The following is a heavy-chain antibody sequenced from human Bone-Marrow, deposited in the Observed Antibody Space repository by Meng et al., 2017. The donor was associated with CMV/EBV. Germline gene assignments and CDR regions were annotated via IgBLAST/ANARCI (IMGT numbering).Heavy chain of an antibody. J-gene: IGHJ5*02. Sequence: GGSLRLSCAASGFTFSSYAMHWVRQAPGKGLEWVAVISYDGSNKYYADSVKARFTISRDNSKNTLYLQMNSLRAEDTAVYYCAREVNYGSGSYYTRFDPWGQGTLVTVSS. V-gene: IGHV3-30*04. CDR1: GFTFSSYA. CDR3: AREVNYGSGSYYTRFDP. CDR2: ISYDGSNK. D-gene: IGHD3-10*01.